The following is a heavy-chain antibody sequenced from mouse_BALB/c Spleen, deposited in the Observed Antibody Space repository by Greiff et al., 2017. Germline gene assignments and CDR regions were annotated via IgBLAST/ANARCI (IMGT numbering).Heavy chain of an antibody. CDR1: GFNIKDSY. V-gene: IGHV14-3*02. Sequence: VQLQQSGAELVKPGASVKLSCTASGFNIKDSYMHWVKQRPEQGLEWIGRIDPANGNTKYDPKFQGKATITADTSSNTAYLQLSSLTSEDTAVYYCAESSTDYSAMDYWGQGTSVTVSA. CDR2: IDPANGNT. CDR3: AESSTDYSAMDY. D-gene: IGHD1-1*01. J-gene: IGHJ4*01.